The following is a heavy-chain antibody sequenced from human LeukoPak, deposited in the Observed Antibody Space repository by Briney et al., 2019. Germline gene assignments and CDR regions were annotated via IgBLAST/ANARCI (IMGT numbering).Heavy chain of an antibody. Sequence: SETLSLTCTVSGGSITDYYWSWIRQPPGKGLEWIGYISYSGSTNYNPSLKSRVTISVDTSKNQFSLKLSSVTAADTAVYYCARYCSSTSCYTFDYWGQGTLVTVSS. CDR1: GGSITDYY. CDR2: ISYSGST. CDR3: ARYCSSTSCYTFDY. V-gene: IGHV4-59*08. J-gene: IGHJ4*02. D-gene: IGHD2-2*02.